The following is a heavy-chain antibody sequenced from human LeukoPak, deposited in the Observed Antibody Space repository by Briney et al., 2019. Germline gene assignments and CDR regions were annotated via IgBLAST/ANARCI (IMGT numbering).Heavy chain of an antibody. J-gene: IGHJ3*02. D-gene: IGHD3-22*01. CDR2: ISSSGSTI. CDR3: ARTYDSSGSDAFDI. V-gene: IGHV3-11*04. Sequence: KPGGSLRLSCAASGFTFSDYYMSWIRQAPGKGLEWVSYISSSGSTIYYADSVKGRFTISRDNAKNSLYLQMNSLRAEDTAVYYCARTYDSSGSDAFDIWGQGTMVTVSS. CDR1: GFTFSDYY.